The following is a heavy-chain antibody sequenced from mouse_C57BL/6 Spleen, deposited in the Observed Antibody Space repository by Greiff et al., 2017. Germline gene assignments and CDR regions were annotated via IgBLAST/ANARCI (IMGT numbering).Heavy chain of an antibody. J-gene: IGHJ4*01. CDR2: INPYNGDT. D-gene: IGHD1-1*01. CDR1: GYSFTGYF. Sequence: VQLKQSGPELVKPGDSVKISCKASGYSFTGYFMNWVMQSHGKSLEWIGRINPYNGDTFYNQKFKGKATLTVDKSSSTAHMELRSLTSEDSAVYYCARFTTVVASYYAMDYWGQGTSVTVSS. CDR3: ARFTTVVASYYAMDY. V-gene: IGHV1-20*01.